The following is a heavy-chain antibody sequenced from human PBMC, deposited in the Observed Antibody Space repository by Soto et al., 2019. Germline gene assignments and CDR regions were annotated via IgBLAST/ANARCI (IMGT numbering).Heavy chain of an antibody. CDR3: ARGGVSTRTFDY. Sequence: GEPMKICCKVSGGTVAGYGSAWVRHMPGKGLELMGIIYPSDSDTRYRPSFQGQVTISADKSISSAYLQWSSLRASDTAMYYCARGGVSTRTFDYWGQGNPVTGSS. J-gene: IGHJ4*02. D-gene: IGHD3-3*01. V-gene: IGHV5-51*01. CDR2: IYPSDSDT. CDR1: GGTVAGYG.